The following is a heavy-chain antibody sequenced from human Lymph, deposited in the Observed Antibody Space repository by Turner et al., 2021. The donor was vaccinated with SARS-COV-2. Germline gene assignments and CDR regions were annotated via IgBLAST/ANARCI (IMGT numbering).Heavy chain of an antibody. J-gene: IGHJ2*01. CDR2: IWYDGSNK. V-gene: IGHV3-33*01. CDR1: GFTFRSYG. CDR3: ARGAAGEWYFDL. Sequence: QVQLVESGGGVVQPGRSLRLSCAASGFTFRSYGMYWVRQAPGKGLEWVAVIWYDGSNKYYADSVKGRFTISRDNSKNTLYLQMNSLRAEDTAVYYCARGAAGEWYFDLWGRGTLVTVSS. D-gene: IGHD1-26*01.